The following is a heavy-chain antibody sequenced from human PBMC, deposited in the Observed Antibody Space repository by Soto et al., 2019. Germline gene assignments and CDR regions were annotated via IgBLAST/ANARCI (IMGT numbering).Heavy chain of an antibody. V-gene: IGHV3-53*01. J-gene: IGHJ5*01. D-gene: IGHD3-10*01. Sequence: GGSLRHSFAAAGFAVSSKYMTWVRQAPGKGLEWVSVIYSGGSTYYADSVKGRFTISRDNSKNTVYLQMNSPRADDTAVYYCARSVRPLSWFDSWGQGKLVTVSS. CDR3: ARSVRPLSWFDS. CDR2: IYSGGST. CDR1: GFAVSSKY.